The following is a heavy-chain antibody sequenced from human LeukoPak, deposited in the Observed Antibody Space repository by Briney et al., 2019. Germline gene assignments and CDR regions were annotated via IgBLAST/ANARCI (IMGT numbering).Heavy chain of an antibody. CDR1: GDTFTNYA. CDR3: ARDLYYGSGSYGQI. Sequence: SVKVSCKASGDTFTNYAISWVRQAPGQGLEWVGGIIPVFGTVKYAQKLQGRVTITTDESTSTVYMELSSLRSEDTAVYYCARDLYYGSGSYGQIWGQGTMVTASS. D-gene: IGHD3-10*01. J-gene: IGHJ3*02. CDR2: IIPVFGTV. V-gene: IGHV1-69*05.